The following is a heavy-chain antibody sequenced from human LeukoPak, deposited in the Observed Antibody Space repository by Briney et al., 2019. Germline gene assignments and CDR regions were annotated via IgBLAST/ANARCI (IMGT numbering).Heavy chain of an antibody. CDR3: ARHGALGDSSGPYYYGMDV. CDR2: IYSGGTT. Sequence: GGSLRLSCAASGFTFSTYWMSWVRQAPGKGLEWVSVIYSGGTTYYADSVKGRFSISRDNSKNTLYLQMNSLRAEDTAVYYCARHGALGDSSGPYYYGMDVWGQGTTVTVSS. CDR1: GFTFSTYW. J-gene: IGHJ6*02. D-gene: IGHD6-19*01. V-gene: IGHV3-66*04.